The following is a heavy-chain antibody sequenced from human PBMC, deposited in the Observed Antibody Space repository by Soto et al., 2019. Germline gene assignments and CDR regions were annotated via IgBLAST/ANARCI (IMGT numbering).Heavy chain of an antibody. J-gene: IGHJ5*01. CDR1: GFSFSSYT. V-gene: IGHV3-21*06. CDR2: ITNRGTHT. Sequence: GGSLRLSCTASGFSFSSYTMNWVRQAPGKGLQWVASITNRGTHTYSADSVKGRFTISRDNDKNSLYLQMNNLRAEDTATYYCARAHEVAWFDSWGLGALVTVSS. CDR3: ARAHEVAWFDS. D-gene: IGHD2-15*01.